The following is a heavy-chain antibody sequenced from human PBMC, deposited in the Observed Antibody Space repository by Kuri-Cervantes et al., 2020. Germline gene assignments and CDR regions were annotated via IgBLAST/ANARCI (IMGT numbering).Heavy chain of an antibody. CDR2: IISRGSSR. V-gene: IGHV3-11*01. CDR1: GFTFSDYN. J-gene: IGHJ4*02. Sequence: GGSLRLSCSASGFTFSDYNMSGIRQVPGMRREWISYIISRGSSRYYTDSVRGRFTISRDNAENSIYREMSSLRADDTALYYRVRHFDYESVADFLFESWGQGALVTVSS. D-gene: IGHD3-16*01. CDR3: VRHFDYESVADFLFES.